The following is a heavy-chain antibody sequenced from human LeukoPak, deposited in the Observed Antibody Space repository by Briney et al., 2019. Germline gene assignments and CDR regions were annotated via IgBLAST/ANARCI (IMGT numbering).Heavy chain of an antibody. J-gene: IGHJ4*01. CDR1: GFTFSSYW. CDR2: INQNGNEK. V-gene: IGHV3-7*01. D-gene: IGHD3-3*01. Sequence: GGSLRLSCAASGFTFSSYWMSWVRRAPGKGLEWIANINQNGNEKHYLDSMKGRLTISRDNANNLVFLQMNSLTIEDTAVYYCAGGPGFLIDCWGHGTLVIVSS. CDR3: AGGPGFLIDC.